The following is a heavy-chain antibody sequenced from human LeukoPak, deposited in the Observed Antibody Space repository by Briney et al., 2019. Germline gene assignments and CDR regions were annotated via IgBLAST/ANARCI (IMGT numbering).Heavy chain of an antibody. D-gene: IGHD3-10*01. CDR1: GFIFSSYA. J-gene: IGHJ4*02. CDR3: AKDPDYYGSGSYDY. Sequence: GGSLRLSCAASGFIFSSYAMSWVRQAPGKGLEWVSAISGSGGSTYYADSVKGRFTISRDNSKNTLYLQMNSLRAEDTAVYYCAKDPDYYGSGSYDYWGQGTLVTVSS. CDR2: ISGSGGST. V-gene: IGHV3-23*01.